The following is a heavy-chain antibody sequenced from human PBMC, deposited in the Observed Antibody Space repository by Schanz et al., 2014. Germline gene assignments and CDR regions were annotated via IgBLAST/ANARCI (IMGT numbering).Heavy chain of an antibody. D-gene: IGHD6-19*01. V-gene: IGHV1-2*04. CDR1: GYTTFTDYY. CDR3: ARLSVAGRPHVNYWYFDL. Sequence: QVQLVQSGAEVKKPGASVKVSCKASGYTTFTDYYIHWVRQAPGQGLEWMGWINPNSGDTNYAQEFQGWFTMTRDTSISTAYMEVSRLKSDDTAVYYCARLSVAGRPHVNYWYFDLWGRGTLXTVSS. J-gene: IGHJ2*01. CDR2: INPNSGDT.